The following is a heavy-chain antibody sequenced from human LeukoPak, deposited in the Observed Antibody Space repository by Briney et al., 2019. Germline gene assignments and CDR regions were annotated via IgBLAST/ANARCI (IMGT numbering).Heavy chain of an antibody. CDR2: IYHSGST. D-gene: IGHD2/OR15-2a*01. J-gene: IGHJ3*02. Sequence: SETLSLTCTVSGYSISSGYYWGWIRQPPGKGLEWIGSIYHSGSTYYNPSLKSRVTISVDTSKNQFSLKLSSVTAADTAVYYCARVRIHGAFDIWGQGTMVTVSS. CDR3: ARVRIHGAFDI. V-gene: IGHV4-38-2*02. CDR1: GYSISSGYY.